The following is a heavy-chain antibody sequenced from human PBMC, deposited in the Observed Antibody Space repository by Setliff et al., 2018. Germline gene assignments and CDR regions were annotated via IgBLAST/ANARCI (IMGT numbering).Heavy chain of an antibody. CDR1: GFTLSSYS. J-gene: IGHJ4*02. V-gene: IGHV3-48*01. CDR3: MKKIIAGGGPPYDYFDY. D-gene: IGHD1-26*01. Sequence: PGGSLRLSCAASGFTLSSYSMNWVRQAPGKGLEWVAYISSSSSTIYYADSVKGRFTISRDNSKNTLFLQMNSLRADDTAVYYCMKKIIAGGGPPYDYFDYWGQGTLVTVSS. CDR2: ISSSSSTI.